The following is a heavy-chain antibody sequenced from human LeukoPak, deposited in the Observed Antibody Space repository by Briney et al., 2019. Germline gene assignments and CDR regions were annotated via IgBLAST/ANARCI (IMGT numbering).Heavy chain of an antibody. J-gene: IGHJ4*02. D-gene: IGHD6-19*01. CDR3: ARDRDSSGWYGGSFDY. V-gene: IGHV4-4*02. Sequence: PSETLSLTCAVSGGSISSSNWWSWVRQPPGKGLEWIGEIYHSGSTNYNPSLKSRVTISVDTSKNQFSLMLSSVTAADTAVYYCARDRDSSGWYGGSFDYWGQGTLVTVSS. CDR2: IYHSGST. CDR1: GGSISSSNW.